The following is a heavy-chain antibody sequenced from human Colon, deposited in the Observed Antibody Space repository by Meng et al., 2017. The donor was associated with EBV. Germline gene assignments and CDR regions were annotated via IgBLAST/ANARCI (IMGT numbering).Heavy chain of an antibody. J-gene: IGHJ4*02. CDR2: MDYRGST. D-gene: IGHD2-2*01. V-gene: IGHV4-30-4*01. Sequence: QLQESGPGRVKPSQSLLLTFTVSGDSISSGEYFWSWIRQPPGKGLEWIGYMDYRGSTFYNPSLKSRVTISVDTSKNQFSLKLSSVIAADTAVYFCARGELLWDYWGQGTLVTVSS. CDR1: GDSISSGEYF. CDR3: ARGELLWDY.